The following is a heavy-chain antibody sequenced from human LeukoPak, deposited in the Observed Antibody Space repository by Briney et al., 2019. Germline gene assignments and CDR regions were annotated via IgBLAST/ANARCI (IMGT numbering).Heavy chain of an antibody. V-gene: IGHV4-39*07. D-gene: IGHD3-10*01. Sequence: SETLSLTCTVSGGSISSSSYYWGWIRQPPGKGLEWIGSIYYSGSAYYNPSLKSRVTISVDTSKNQFSLKLSSVTAADTAVYYCARVTRRGALDYWGQGTLVTVSS. CDR1: GGSISSSSYY. J-gene: IGHJ4*02. CDR3: ARVTRRGALDY. CDR2: IYYSGSA.